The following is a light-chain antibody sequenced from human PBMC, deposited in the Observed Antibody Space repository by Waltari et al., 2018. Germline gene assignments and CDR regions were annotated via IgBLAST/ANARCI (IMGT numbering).Light chain of an antibody. CDR1: QSVSSN. Sequence: EIVMTQSPATLSVSPGERATLSCRASQSVSSNLAWYQQKVGQAPRLLIYGASTRATGIPDRFSGCGSEPEFTLPISSLQSEDFAVYYCQQSNNWPWTFGPGTKVEIK. CDR3: QQSNNWPWT. J-gene: IGKJ1*01. CDR2: GAS. V-gene: IGKV3-15*01.